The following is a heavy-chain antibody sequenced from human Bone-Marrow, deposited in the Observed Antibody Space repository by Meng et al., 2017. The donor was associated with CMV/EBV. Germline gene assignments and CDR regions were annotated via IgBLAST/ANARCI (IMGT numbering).Heavy chain of an antibody. CDR2: ISSSSSYI. V-gene: IGHV3-21*04. Sequence: GESLKISCAASGFTFSSYSMNWVRQAPGKGLEWVSSISSSSSYIYYADSVKGRFTISRDNAKNSLYLQMNSLRAEDTAVYYCAKDSRRGVTTSFDYWGQGTLVTVSS. D-gene: IGHD4-17*01. CDR1: GFTFSSYS. J-gene: IGHJ4*02. CDR3: AKDSRRGVTTSFDY.